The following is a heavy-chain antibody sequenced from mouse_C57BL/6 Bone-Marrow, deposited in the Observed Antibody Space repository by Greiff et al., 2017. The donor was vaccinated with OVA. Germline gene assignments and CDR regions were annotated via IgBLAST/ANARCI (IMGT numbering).Heavy chain of an antibody. J-gene: IGHJ1*03. CDR1: GFSLTSYG. CDR3: AKRDYGNFYWYFDV. CDR2: IWRGGST. Sequence: VKLVESGPGLVQPSQSLSITCTVSGFSLTSYGVHWVRQFPGKGLEWLGVIWRGGSTDYNAAFMSRLSITKDNSKSQVFFKMNSLQADDTAIYYCAKRDYGNFYWYFDVWGTGTTVTVSS. V-gene: IGHV2-5*01. D-gene: IGHD2-1*01.